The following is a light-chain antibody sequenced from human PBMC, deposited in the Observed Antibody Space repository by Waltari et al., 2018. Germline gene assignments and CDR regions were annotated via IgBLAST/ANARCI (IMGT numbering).Light chain of an antibody. CDR2: EAS. Sequence: AIQLTQSTSSLSASVGDRVTMTCRASQAISRSLALFQQKPGKVPKLLIFEASDLEDGVPSRFSGSGGGTRFTLTISSLQPEDFATYYCQHFYSYPSGFGQGTRLEIK. CDR3: QHFYSYPSG. J-gene: IGKJ5*01. V-gene: IGKV1-13*02. CDR1: QAISRS.